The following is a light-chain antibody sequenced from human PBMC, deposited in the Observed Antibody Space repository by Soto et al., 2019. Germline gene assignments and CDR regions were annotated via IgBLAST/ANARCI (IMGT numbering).Light chain of an antibody. Sequence: VLTQPPSVSGAPGQRVTISCTGSSSNIGAGYDVHWYQQLPGTAPKLLIYGNSNRPSGVPDRFSGSKSGTSASLAITGLQAEDEADYYCQSYDSTLSGYVFGTGTKVTVL. CDR1: SSNIGAGYD. V-gene: IGLV1-40*01. CDR3: QSYDSTLSGYV. J-gene: IGLJ1*01. CDR2: GNS.